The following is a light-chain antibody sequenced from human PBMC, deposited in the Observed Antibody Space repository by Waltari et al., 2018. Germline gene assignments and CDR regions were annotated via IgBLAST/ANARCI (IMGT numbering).Light chain of an antibody. V-gene: IGLV2-14*01. J-gene: IGLJ1*01. Sequence: QSALTQPASVSGSPGQSITISCSGTASDVGAYDFVSWYQQHPGKAPHLIISEVSTRPSGISKRFSAAKSGNTASLTISGLQAEDEADYYCSSYTTSSAPGVFGTGTRVTVL. CDR3: SSYTTSSAPGV. CDR1: ASDVGAYDF. CDR2: EVS.